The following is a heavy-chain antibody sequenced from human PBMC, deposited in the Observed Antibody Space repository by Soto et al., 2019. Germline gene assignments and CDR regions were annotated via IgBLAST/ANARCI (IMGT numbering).Heavy chain of an antibody. CDR3: ARGGSADEGSGYYQGHV. J-gene: IGHJ6*02. Sequence: QVQLVQSGAEVKKPGSSVKVSCKSSGGTFSNYGFSWVRQAPGQGLECMGVIVPIFGAEHPQKCQGRVTITADESTNTVFMEMRGLRSEDTAVYYCARGGSADEGSGYYQGHVWGQGTKVTVSS. CDR2: IVPIFGA. CDR1: GGTFSNYG. V-gene: IGHV1-69*12. D-gene: IGHD3-22*01.